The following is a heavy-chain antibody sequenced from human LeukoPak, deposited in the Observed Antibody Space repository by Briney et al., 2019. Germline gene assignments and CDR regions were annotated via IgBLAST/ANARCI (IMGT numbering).Heavy chain of an antibody. V-gene: IGHV1-18*01. Sequence: ASVKVSCKASGYTFTSYGISWVRQAPGQGLEWMGWISAYNGNTNYAQKLQGRVTMTTDTSTTTAYMELRSLRSDDTAVYYCARGWELSPLTDAFDIWGQGTMVTVSS. CDR1: GYTFTSYG. J-gene: IGHJ3*02. D-gene: IGHD1-26*01. CDR3: ARGWELSPLTDAFDI. CDR2: ISAYNGNT.